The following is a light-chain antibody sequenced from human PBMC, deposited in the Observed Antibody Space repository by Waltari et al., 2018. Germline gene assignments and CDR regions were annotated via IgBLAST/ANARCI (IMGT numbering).Light chain of an antibody. CDR1: ALPKQY. CDR2: TDS. Sequence: SYELTQPPSVSVSPGETAKIACSGDALPKQYAYWYRQTPGQAPVVVIYTDSVRLSCVPERCSCSSSGTTVTLTTSGVQAEDEADYYCLSADIGGTQGVFGGGTKLTVL. CDR3: LSADIGGTQGV. J-gene: IGLJ2*01. V-gene: IGLV3-25*03.